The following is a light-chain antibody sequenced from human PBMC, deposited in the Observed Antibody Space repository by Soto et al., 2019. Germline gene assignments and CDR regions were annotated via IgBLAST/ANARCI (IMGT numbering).Light chain of an antibody. CDR2: DIN. V-gene: IGLV7-46*01. Sequence: QAVVTQEPSLTVSPGGTVTLTCGSSTGTVTSGHYPYWFQVKPGQAPRTLLYDINNEHSWTPARFSGSLLGGKAALTLSGAQPEDEADYYCMLSYSGPSIFGGGTQLTV. CDR1: TGTVTSGHY. J-gene: IGLJ7*01. CDR3: MLSYSGPSI.